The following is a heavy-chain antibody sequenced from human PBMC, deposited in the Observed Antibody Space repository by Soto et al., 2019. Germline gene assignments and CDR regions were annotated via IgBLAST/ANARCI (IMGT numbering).Heavy chain of an antibody. D-gene: IGHD6-19*01. CDR3: AGMPYTSGLRFDP. CDR2: IYQIGVT. CDR1: GDSYSISTYS. Sequence: SETLSLTCAVYGDSYSISTYSWSWIRQPPGKALQWIGFIYQIGVTSYNPSLASRVSISLDRSNNQCSLKLKSVTAADTAVYFCAGMPYTSGLRFDPWGPGTLVTVSS. V-gene: IGHV4-30-2*01. J-gene: IGHJ5*02.